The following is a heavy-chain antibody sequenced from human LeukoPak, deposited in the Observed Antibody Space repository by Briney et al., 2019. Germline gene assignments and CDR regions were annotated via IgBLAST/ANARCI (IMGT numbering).Heavy chain of an antibody. D-gene: IGHD3-22*01. J-gene: IGHJ4*02. CDR3: ARDDFAGDSSGYIDY. V-gene: IGHV3-33*01. CDR1: GFIFSNYG. Sequence: GGSLRLSCAASGFIFSNYGMHWVRQAPGKGLEWVAVIWFDGSNQYHADAVKGRFTISRDDSKNTLYLQMSSLRAEDTALYYCARDDFAGDSSGYIDYWGQGTLVTVSS. CDR2: IWFDGSNQ.